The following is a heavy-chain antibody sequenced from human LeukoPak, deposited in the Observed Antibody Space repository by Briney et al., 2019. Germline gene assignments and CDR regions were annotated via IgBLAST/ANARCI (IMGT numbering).Heavy chain of an antibody. CDR3: SISNYYDSSGYYPN. CDR2: ISSDGSNK. V-gene: IGHV3-30-3*01. J-gene: IGHJ4*02. CDR1: GFTFSSYT. D-gene: IGHD3-22*01. Sequence: GGSLRLSCAASGFTFSSYTMHWVRQAPGKGLEWVAVISSDGSNKYYADSVKGRFTISRDNSKNTLYLQMNSLRAEDTAVYYCSISNYYDSSGYYPNWGQGTLVTVSS.